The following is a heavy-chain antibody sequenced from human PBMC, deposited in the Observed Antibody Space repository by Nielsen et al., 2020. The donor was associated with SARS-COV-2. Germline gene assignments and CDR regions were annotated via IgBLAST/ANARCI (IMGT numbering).Heavy chain of an antibody. CDR2: ISWNSGSI. J-gene: IGHJ5*02. V-gene: IGHV3-9*01. CDR3: AKGYYYDSSGYSA. D-gene: IGHD3-22*01. CDR1: GFTFDDYA. Sequence: GGSLRLSCAASGFTFDDYAMHWVRQAPGKGLEWVSGISWNSGSIGYADSVKGRFTISRDNAKNSLYLQMNSLRAEDTALYYCAKGYYYDSSGYSAWGQGTLVTVSS.